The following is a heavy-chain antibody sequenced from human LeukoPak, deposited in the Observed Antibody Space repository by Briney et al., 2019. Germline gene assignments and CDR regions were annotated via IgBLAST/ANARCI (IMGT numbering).Heavy chain of an antibody. CDR1: GGSISNYY. D-gene: IGHD3-3*02. V-gene: IGHV4-59*08. CDR3: ARHSSTFFVSYDY. J-gene: IGHJ4*02. Sequence: SETLSLTCTVSGGSISNYYWSWIRQSPGKGLEWIGYIYYSGSTSYNPSLKSRVTISVDTSKNQFSLTVNSVTAADTAVYFCARHSSTFFVSYDYWGQGTLVTVSS. CDR2: IYYSGST.